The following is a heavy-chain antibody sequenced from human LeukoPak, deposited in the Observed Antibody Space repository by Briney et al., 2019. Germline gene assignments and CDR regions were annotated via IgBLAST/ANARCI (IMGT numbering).Heavy chain of an antibody. CDR1: GGSFSGYY. CDR3: ARRWLWWPLGFDY. Sequence: PSETLSLTCAVYGGSFSGYYWSWIRQPPGKGLGWIGEINHSGSTNYNPSLKSRVTISVYTSKNQFSLKLSSVTAADTAVYYCARRWLWWPLGFDYWGQGTLVTVSS. J-gene: IGHJ4*02. V-gene: IGHV4-34*01. CDR2: INHSGST. D-gene: IGHD2-21*01.